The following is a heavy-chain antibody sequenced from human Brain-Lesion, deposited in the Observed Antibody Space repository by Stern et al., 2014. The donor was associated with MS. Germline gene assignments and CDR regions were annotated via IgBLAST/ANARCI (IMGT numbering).Heavy chain of an antibody. Sequence: QLQLQESGPGLVKPSQTLSLSCTVSGGSISSGGYYWSWIRPPAGKGLEWIGRIFNSGSNNYNPSLKSRATISIDTSKNQFPLRLTPMTAADTAVYYCARGRVVPGFQYYATDVWGQGTTVIVSS. V-gene: IGHV4-61*02. D-gene: IGHD2-2*01. CDR1: GGSISSGGYY. J-gene: IGHJ6*02. CDR3: ARGRVVPGFQYYATDV. CDR2: IFNSGSN.